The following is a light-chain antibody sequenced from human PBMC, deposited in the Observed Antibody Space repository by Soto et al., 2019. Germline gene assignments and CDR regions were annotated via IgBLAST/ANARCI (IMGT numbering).Light chain of an antibody. CDR2: GAS. CDR1: QSVSSSY. J-gene: IGKJ3*01. CDR3: QQYGTSPPT. Sequence: EIVLTQSPCTLSLSPGERATLSCRASQSVSSSYLAWYQQKPGQAPRLLIYGASSRATGIPGRFNGSGSGTDFTLTISRLEPEDFALYYCQQYGTSPPTFVPGTKVDIK. V-gene: IGKV3-20*01.